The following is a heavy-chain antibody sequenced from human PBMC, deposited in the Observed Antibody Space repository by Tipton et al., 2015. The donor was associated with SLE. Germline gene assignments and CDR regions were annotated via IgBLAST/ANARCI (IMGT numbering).Heavy chain of an antibody. CDR1: GFTFSSYW. CDR3: ARYSRGSLDS. D-gene: IGHD1-26*01. CDR2: ISDGSST. Sequence: SLRLSCAASGFTFSSYWMHWVRQAPGKGLAWVSRISDGSSTTYADSVRGRFTISRDNTKNTLYLQMNSLRAEDTAVYYCARYSRGSLDSWGQGTLVTVSS. V-gene: IGHV3-74*03. J-gene: IGHJ4*02.